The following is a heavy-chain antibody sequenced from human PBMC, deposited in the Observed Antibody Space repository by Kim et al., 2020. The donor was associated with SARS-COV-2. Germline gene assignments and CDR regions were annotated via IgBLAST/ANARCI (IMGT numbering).Heavy chain of an antibody. CDR3: AKGGRGGSSASWNFDY. V-gene: IGHV3-23*01. Sequence: SVKGRFTISRDNSKNTLYLQVNSLRAEDTAVYFCAKGGRGGSSASWNFDYWGQGALVTVSS. J-gene: IGHJ4*02. D-gene: IGHD2-2*01.